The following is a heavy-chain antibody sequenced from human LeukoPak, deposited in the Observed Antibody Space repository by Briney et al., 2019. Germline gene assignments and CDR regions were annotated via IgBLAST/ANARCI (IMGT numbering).Heavy chain of an antibody. CDR3: ARDGFWGHAFDI. D-gene: IGHD7-27*01. J-gene: IGHJ3*02. V-gene: IGHV4-59*01. CDR1: GGSISSYY. Sequence: SETLSLTCTVSGGSISSYYWSWIRQPPGKGLEWIGYIYYSGSTNYNPSLKSRVTISVDTSKNQFSLKLSSVTAADTAVYYCARDGFWGHAFDIWSQGTMVTVSS. CDR2: IYYSGST.